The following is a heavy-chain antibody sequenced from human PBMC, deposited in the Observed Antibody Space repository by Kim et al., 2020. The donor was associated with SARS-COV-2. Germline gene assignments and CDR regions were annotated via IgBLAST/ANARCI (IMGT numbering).Heavy chain of an antibody. CDR1: GYSFTSYW. V-gene: IGHV5-51*01. D-gene: IGHD6-6*01. Sequence: GESLKISCKGSGYSFTSYWIGWVRQMPGKGLEWMGIIYPGDSDTRYSPSFQGQVTISADKSISTAYLQWSSLKASDTAMYYCARQALGRVSQLVPSTPPYGMDVWGQGTTVTVSS. J-gene: IGHJ6*02. CDR3: ARQALGRVSQLVPSTPPYGMDV. CDR2: IYPGDSDT.